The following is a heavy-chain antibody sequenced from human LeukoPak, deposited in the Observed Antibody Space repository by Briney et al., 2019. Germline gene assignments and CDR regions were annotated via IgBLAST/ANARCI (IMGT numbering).Heavy chain of an antibody. CDR1: GFLFSSYS. J-gene: IGHJ4*02. CDR2: ISSSSSTI. V-gene: IGHV3-48*01. D-gene: IGHD6-13*01. CDR3: AKDPRRYSRTGGYFDY. Sequence: GGSLRLSCVGSGFLFSSYSVNWVRQAPGKGLEWFSYISSSSSTIYYADSVKGRFTISRDDAKNSMYLQMNSLRAEDKAVYYCAKDPRRYSRTGGYFDYWGQGTLVTVSS.